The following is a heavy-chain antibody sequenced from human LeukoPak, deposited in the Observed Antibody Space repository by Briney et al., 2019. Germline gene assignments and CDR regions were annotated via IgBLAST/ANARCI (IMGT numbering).Heavy chain of an antibody. CDR1: GGTFSSYA. CDR2: IIPIFGTA. CDR3: ARDEDQLPTSYYYYYYGMDV. Sequence: ASVKVSCKASGGTFSSYAISWVRQAPGQGLEWMGGIIPIFGTANYAQKFQGRVTITADESTSTAYMELRSLRSDDTAVYYCARDEDQLPTSYYYYYYGMDVWGQGTTVTVSS. D-gene: IGHD2-2*01. V-gene: IGHV1-69*13. J-gene: IGHJ6*02.